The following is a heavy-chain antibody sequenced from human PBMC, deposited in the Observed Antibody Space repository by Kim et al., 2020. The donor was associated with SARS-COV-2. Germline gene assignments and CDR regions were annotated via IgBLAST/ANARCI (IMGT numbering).Heavy chain of an antibody. J-gene: IGHJ4*02. V-gene: IGHV3-53*01. CDR3: ASFTLYYYDSSGYYPTDY. Sequence: GGSLRLSCAASGFTVSSNYMSWVRQAPGKGLEWVSVIYSGGSTYYADSVKGRFTISIDNSKNTLYLQMNSLRAEDTAVYYCASFTLYYYDSSGYYPTDYWGQGTLVTVSS. CDR1: GFTVSSNY. D-gene: IGHD3-22*01. CDR2: IYSGGST.